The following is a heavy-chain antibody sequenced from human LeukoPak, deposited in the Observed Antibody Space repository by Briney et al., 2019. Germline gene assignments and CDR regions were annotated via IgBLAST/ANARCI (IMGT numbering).Heavy chain of an antibody. CDR1: GFAFSSHW. Sequence: PGESLRLSCAASGFAFSSHWMNRVRQAPGKGLEWVANIHREGSDKNYVDSVKARFTISRDNAKNSLYLQMNSLRVEDTAVYYCARDGVPGGRDVWGQGTTVTVS. D-gene: IGHD3-16*01. J-gene: IGHJ6*02. CDR2: IHREGSDK. CDR3: ARDGVPGGRDV. V-gene: IGHV3-7*01.